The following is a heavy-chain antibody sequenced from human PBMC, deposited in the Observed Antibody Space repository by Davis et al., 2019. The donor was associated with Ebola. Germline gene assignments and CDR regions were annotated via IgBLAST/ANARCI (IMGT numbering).Heavy chain of an antibody. Sequence: AASVKVSCKASAITSITSAMQWVRQARGQRLEWIGWIVVDSGYTNYAQKFQDRVTITRDMSTSTAYMELSSLRSEDTAVYYCVAPAGDGNLIFAYWGQGTLVTVSS. CDR2: IVVDSGYT. J-gene: IGHJ4*02. D-gene: IGHD3/OR15-3a*01. CDR3: VAPAGDGNLIFAY. V-gene: IGHV1-58*02. CDR1: AITSITSA.